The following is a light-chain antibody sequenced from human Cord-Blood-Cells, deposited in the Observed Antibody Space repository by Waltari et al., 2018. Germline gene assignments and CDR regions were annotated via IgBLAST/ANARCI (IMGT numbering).Light chain of an antibody. CDR3: CSYAGSSTWV. V-gene: IGLV2-23*01. CDR1: SSDVGSYNL. Sequence: QSALTQPASVSGSPGQSITISCTGTSSDVGSYNLVSWYQQHPGKDPKLIVYEGRKRPSGVSNRFSGSKSGNTASLTISGLQAEDEADYYCCSYAGSSTWVFGGGTKLTVL. CDR2: EGR. J-gene: IGLJ3*02.